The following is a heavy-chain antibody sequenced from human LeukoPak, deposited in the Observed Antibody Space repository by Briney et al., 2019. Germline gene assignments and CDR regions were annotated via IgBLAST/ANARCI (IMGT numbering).Heavy chain of an antibody. V-gene: IGHV4-31*03. CDR2: IYYSGST. J-gene: IGHJ6*02. CDR3: ARVDIRSGGNYGMDV. Sequence: PSQTLSLTCTVSGGSISSGGYYWRWVRQHPGKGLEWIGYIYYSGSTYYNPTLKSRVTISVDTSKNQFSLTLTSVTAADTAVFYCARVDIRSGGNYGMDVWGQGTTVTVSS. CDR1: GGSISSGGYY. D-gene: IGHD2-15*01.